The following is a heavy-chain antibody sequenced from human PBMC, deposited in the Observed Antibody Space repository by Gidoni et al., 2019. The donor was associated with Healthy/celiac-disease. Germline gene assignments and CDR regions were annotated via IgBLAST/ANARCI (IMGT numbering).Heavy chain of an antibody. CDR3: ARAVTNSSSWYDWFDP. D-gene: IGHD6-13*01. J-gene: IGHJ5*02. CDR2: IYYSGST. V-gene: IGHV4-31*03. Sequence: QVQLQESGPGLVKPSQTLSLTCTVSGGSIRSGGYYWSWIRQHPGKGLEWIGYIYYSGSTYYNPSLKSRVTISVDTSKNQFSLKLSSVTAADTAVYYCARAVTNSSSWYDWFDPWGQGTLVTVSS. CDR1: GGSIRSGGYY.